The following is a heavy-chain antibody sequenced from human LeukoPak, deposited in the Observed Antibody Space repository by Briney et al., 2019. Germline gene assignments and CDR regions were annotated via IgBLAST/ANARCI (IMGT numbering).Heavy chain of an antibody. D-gene: IGHD5-12*01. V-gene: IGHV1-18*01. CDR1: GYTFTSYG. CDR2: ISAYNGNT. CDR3: ARVDIVATTSGEYYYYGMDV. J-gene: IGHJ6*02. Sequence: GSVTVSCKASGYTFTSYGISWVRQAAGQGLEWMGWISAYNGNTNYAQKLQGRVTMTTDTSTSTAYMELRSLRSDDTAVYYCARVDIVATTSGEYYYYGMDVWGQGTTVTVSS.